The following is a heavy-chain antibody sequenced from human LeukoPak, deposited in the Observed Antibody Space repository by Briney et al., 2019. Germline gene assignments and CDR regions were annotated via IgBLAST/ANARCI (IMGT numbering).Heavy chain of an antibody. J-gene: IGHJ4*02. D-gene: IGHD3-10*01. CDR3: AKRYYYGSGSLGIDY. CDR1: GFTFSSYA. CDR2: IGSGGAT. V-gene: IGHV3/OR16-10*01. Sequence: GGSLRLSCAGSGFTFSSYAMHWVRQAPGKGLEWVSAIGSGGATYYADSVKGRFTISRDNSKNTLYLQMNSLRADDTAVYYCAKRYYYGSGSLGIDYWGQGTLVTVSS.